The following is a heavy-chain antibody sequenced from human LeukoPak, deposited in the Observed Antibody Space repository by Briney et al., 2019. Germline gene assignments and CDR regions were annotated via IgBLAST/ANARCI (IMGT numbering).Heavy chain of an antibody. CDR1: GFTFSTYW. J-gene: IGHJ5*02. V-gene: IGHV3-74*01. CDR3: VGDRWVIGGATWGGFDP. CDR2: ISTDGSDT. Sequence: GGSLRLSCAASGFTFSTYWMHWVRQAPGKGLVWVSGISTDGSDTRYADSVKGRFTVTRDNAKNTLYLQMSSLRAEDMAVYYCVGDRWVIGGATWGGFDPWGQGTLVTVSS. D-gene: IGHD1-26*01.